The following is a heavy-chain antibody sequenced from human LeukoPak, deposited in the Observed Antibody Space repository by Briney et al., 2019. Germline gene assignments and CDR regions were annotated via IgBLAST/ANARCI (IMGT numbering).Heavy chain of an antibody. D-gene: IGHD6-13*01. CDR2: ISGSGGST. J-gene: IGHJ4*02. Sequence: GGSLSLSCAASGFTFSSYAMSWVRQAPGKGLEWVSAISGSGGSTYYADSVKGRFTISRDNSKNTLYLQMNSLRAEDTAVYYCAKVLSGYSSSWSDFDYWGQGTLVTVSS. CDR1: GFTFSSYA. CDR3: AKVLSGYSSSWSDFDY. V-gene: IGHV3-23*01.